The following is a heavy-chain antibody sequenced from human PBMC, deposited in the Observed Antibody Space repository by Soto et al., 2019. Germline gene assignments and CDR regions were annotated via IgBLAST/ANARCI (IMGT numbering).Heavy chain of an antibody. D-gene: IGHD6-19*01. J-gene: IGHJ4*02. V-gene: IGHV3-21*01. CDR3: ASLKDRIPVAGTDY. Sequence: GGSLRLSCAASGFSFGSYGMNWVRQAPGKGLEWISSISSSGSYIFYADSVKGRFTISRDNAKNSLYLQMDSLRAEDTAVYFCASLKDRIPVAGTDYWGQGMLVTVSS. CDR2: ISSSGSYI. CDR1: GFSFGSYG.